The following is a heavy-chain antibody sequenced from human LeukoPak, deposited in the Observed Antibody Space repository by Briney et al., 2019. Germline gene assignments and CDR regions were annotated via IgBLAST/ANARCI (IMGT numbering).Heavy chain of an antibody. CDR1: GFTFSSYW. V-gene: IGHV3-21*06. J-gene: IGHJ4*02. CDR3: ARDRGGRGLDY. Sequence: GGSLRLSCAASGFTFSSYWMNWVRQAPGKGLEWVSSISSTGNYIYYTESMKGRFTISRDNAKNSLFLQMNSLRAEDTAVYYCARDRGGRGLDYWGQGTLVTVSS. D-gene: IGHD4-23*01. CDR2: ISSTGNYI.